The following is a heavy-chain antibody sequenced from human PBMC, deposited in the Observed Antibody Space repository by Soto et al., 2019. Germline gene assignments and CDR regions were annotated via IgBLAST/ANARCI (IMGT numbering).Heavy chain of an antibody. CDR1: GGSISSSSYY. D-gene: IGHD3-10*01. Sequence: PSETLSLTCTVSGGSISSSSYYWGWIRQPPGKGLEWIGSTYYSGSTYYNPSLKSRVTISVDTSKNQFSLKLSSVTAADTAVYYCAEHYGSGAWEGYYYYGMDVWGQGTTVTVSS. J-gene: IGHJ6*02. CDR3: AEHYGSGAWEGYYYYGMDV. V-gene: IGHV4-39*01. CDR2: TYYSGST.